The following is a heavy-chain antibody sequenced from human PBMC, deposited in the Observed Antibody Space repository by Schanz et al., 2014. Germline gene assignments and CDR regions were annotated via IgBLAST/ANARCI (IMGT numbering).Heavy chain of an antibody. J-gene: IGHJ4*02. Sequence: QVHLVQSGAEVHKPGASLKISCKASGYTFTNFFLHWVRQAPGQGLEWMGIINPIGGSTTYAQKCQDAVTLATVTTADTAYLDLTSLRSEDTAVYYGARYYYDSSGYCDCDYWGQGTLVTVSS. CDR3: ARYYYDSSGYCDCDY. D-gene: IGHD3-22*01. V-gene: IGHV1-46*01. CDR1: GYTFTNFF. CDR2: INPIGGST.